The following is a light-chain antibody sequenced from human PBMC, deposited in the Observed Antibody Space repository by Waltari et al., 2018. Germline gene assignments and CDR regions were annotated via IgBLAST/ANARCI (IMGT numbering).Light chain of an antibody. CDR3: QVWDANTDPGV. CDR2: YDS. J-gene: IGLJ1*01. CDR1: NMERKS. V-gene: IGLV3-21*01. Sequence: SYVLTQPPSVSVAPGETASLTCGGNNMERKSVHWYRQRPGQDPVLVISYDSERPSGIPDRLSGSNSGNTATLTISRVEAGDEADYYCQVWDANTDPGVFGTGTEVTVL.